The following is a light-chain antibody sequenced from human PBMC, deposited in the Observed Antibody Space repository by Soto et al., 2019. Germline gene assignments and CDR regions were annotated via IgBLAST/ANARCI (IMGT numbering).Light chain of an antibody. CDR1: RGINSNY. J-gene: IGKJ1*01. Sequence: EIGLTQSPGTLSLSPEQRATLSCKARRGINSNYLAWYQHKPGQAPRLLIYGASSRATGIPDRFSGSGSGTDFTLTISRLEPEDFAVYFCQQYGRPWTFGQGTKVDIK. V-gene: IGKV3-20*01. CDR2: GAS. CDR3: QQYGRPWT.